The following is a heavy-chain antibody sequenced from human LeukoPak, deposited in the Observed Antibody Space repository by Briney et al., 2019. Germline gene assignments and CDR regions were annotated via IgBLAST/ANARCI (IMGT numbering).Heavy chain of an antibody. Sequence: ASVKVSCKASGYTFTSYGISWVRQDPGQGLEWMGWISAYKGNTNYAQKLQGRVTMTTDTSTSTAYMELRSLRSDDTAVYYCARDPGTTMTPHNWFDPWGQGTLVTVSS. CDR1: GYTFTSYG. CDR3: ARDPGTTMTPHNWFDP. J-gene: IGHJ5*02. V-gene: IGHV1-18*01. D-gene: IGHD4-11*01. CDR2: ISAYKGNT.